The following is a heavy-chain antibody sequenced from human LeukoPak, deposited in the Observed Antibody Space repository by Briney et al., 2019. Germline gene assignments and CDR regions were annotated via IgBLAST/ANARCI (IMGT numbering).Heavy chain of an antibody. CDR3: ARSQEGGTRSKFDY. CDR1: GGTFSSYT. J-gene: IGHJ4*02. D-gene: IGHD2-2*01. CDR2: IIPILGIA. V-gene: IGHV1-69*02. Sequence: ASVKVSCKASGGTFSSYTISWVRRAPGQGLEWMGRIIPILGIANYAQKFQGRVTITADKSTSTAYMELSSLRSEDTAVYYCARSQEGGTRSKFDYWGQGTLVTVSS.